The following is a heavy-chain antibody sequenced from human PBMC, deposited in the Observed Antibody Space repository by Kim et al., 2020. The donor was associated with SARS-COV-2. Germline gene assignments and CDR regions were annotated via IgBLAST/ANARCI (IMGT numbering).Heavy chain of an antibody. CDR3: AKDIGRITMIVVVIYLDAFDI. CDR1: GFTFSSYA. D-gene: IGHD3-22*01. V-gene: IGHV3-23*01. Sequence: GGSLRLSCAASGFTFSSYAMSWVRQAPGKGLEWVSAISGSGGSTYYADSVKGRFTISRDNSKNTLYLQMNSLRAEDTAVYYCAKDIGRITMIVVVIYLDAFDIWGQGTMVTVSS. J-gene: IGHJ3*02. CDR2: ISGSGGST.